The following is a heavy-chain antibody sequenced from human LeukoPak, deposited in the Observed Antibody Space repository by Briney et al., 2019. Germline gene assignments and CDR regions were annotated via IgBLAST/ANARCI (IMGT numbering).Heavy chain of an antibody. CDR3: ARERGIYYYYGMDV. J-gene: IGHJ6*02. CDR1: GGSFSGYY. D-gene: IGHD3-10*01. Sequence: PSGTLSLTCAVYGGSFSGYYWSWIRQPPGKGLEWIGEINHSGSTNYNPSLKSRVTISVDTSKNQFSLKLSSVTAADTAVYYCARERGIYYYYGMDVWGQGTTVTVSS. V-gene: IGHV4-34*01. CDR2: INHSGST.